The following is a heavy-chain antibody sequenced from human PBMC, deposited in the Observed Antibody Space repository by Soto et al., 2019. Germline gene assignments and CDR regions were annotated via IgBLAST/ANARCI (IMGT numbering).Heavy chain of an antibody. D-gene: IGHD4-4*01. Sequence: GGSLRLSCAASGFTFSSYWMHWVRQAPGKGLVWVSRINSDGSSTSYADSVKGRFTISRDNAKNTLYLQMNSLRAEDTAVYYCARRFSSYGQAYYYYYMDVWGKGTTVTVSS. CDR3: ARRFSSYGQAYYYYYMDV. CDR1: GFTFSSYW. CDR2: INSDGSST. J-gene: IGHJ6*03. V-gene: IGHV3-74*01.